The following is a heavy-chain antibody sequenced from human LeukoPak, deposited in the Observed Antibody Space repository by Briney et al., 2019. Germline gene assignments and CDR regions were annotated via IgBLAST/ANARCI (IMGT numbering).Heavy chain of an antibody. Sequence: GGSLRLSCAASGFTFSSYGMHWVRQAPGKGLEWVAFIRYDGSNKYYADSVKGRFTISRDNSKNTLYLQMNSPRAEDTAVYYCAKDVVYDSSGYPDYWGQGTLVTVSS. D-gene: IGHD3-22*01. CDR1: GFTFSSYG. V-gene: IGHV3-30*02. CDR2: IRYDGSNK. CDR3: AKDVVYDSSGYPDY. J-gene: IGHJ4*02.